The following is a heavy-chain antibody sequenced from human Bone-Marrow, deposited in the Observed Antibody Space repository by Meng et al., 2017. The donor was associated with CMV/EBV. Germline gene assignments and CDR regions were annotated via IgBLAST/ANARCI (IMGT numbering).Heavy chain of an antibody. J-gene: IGHJ6*02. V-gene: IGHV3-66*02. Sequence: GGSLRLSCTASGFTVSSNYMSWVRQAPGKGLEWVSVIYSGGNTHHADSVKGRFTISRDHLKNTPYLQMNSLRAEDTAVYFCARDRVEMGYCSSTSCYTNYYYGMDVWGQGTTVTVSS. CDR2: IYSGGNT. CDR3: ARDRVEMGYCSSTSCYTNYYYGMDV. D-gene: IGHD2-2*02. CDR1: GFTVSSNY.